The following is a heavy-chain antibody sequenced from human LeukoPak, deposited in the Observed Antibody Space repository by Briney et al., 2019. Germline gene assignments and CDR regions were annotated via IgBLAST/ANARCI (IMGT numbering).Heavy chain of an antibody. V-gene: IGHV1-2*02. Sequence: GASVKVSCKASGYTFTGYYMHWVRQAPGQGLEWMGWINPNSGGTNYAQKFQGRVTMTRDTSISTAYMELSRLRSDDTAVYYCARVVRGVRLGHGDYYYYYYMDVWGKGTTVTISS. D-gene: IGHD3-10*01. CDR1: GYTFTGYY. CDR3: ARVVRGVRLGHGDYYYYYYMDV. J-gene: IGHJ6*03. CDR2: INPNSGGT.